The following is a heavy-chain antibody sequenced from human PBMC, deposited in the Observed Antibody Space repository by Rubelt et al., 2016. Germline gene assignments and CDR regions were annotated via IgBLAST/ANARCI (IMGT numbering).Heavy chain of an antibody. CDR2: IDGDDGDT. J-gene: IGHJ4*02. D-gene: IGHD3-10*01. CDR1: GFTFSLSG. V-gene: IGHV3-23*04. CDR3: AKDKVTMVRGVTSDY. Sequence: EVHLVDSGGDSVQPGGALTLSCAASGFTFSLSGMTWVRQAPGKGLEWVAAIDGDDGDTYYADSVKGRFTISRDNSKNTLHLQMDVLRAEDTAVYFCAKDKVTMVRGVTSDYWGQGTLVTVSS.